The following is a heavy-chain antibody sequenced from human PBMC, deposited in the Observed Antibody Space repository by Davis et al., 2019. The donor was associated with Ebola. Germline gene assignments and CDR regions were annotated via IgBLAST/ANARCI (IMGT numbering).Heavy chain of an antibody. CDR2: ITGSGGS. CDR1: GFTFSTNY. D-gene: IGHD1-26*01. J-gene: IGHJ4*02. CDR3: AKHFSGSYCQDY. Sequence: PGGSLRPSCVASGFTFSTNYMSWVRQAPGKGLEWVATITGSGGSDHADSVRGRFTISRDNSKNTLYLQMNSLRVEDTAVYFCAKHFSGSYCQDYWGQGSLVTVSS. V-gene: IGHV3-23*01.